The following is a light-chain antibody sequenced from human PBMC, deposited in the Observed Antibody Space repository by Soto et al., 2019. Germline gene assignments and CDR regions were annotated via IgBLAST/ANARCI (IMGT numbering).Light chain of an antibody. Sequence: EIVLTQSPATLSLSPGERATLSCRASQSVSSYLAWYQQKPGHAPRLLIYDASNRATGIPARFSGSGSGTDVTLTISSLEPEDFAVYYCQQRSNWPSSFGGGTKVEIE. J-gene: IGKJ4*01. CDR3: QQRSNWPSS. CDR2: DAS. V-gene: IGKV3-11*01. CDR1: QSVSSY.